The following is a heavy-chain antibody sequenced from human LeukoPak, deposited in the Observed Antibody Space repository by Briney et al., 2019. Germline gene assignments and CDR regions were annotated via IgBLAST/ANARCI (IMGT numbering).Heavy chain of an antibody. Sequence: PGGSVKLSCEASGYTFSDSGMHWVRQAPGKGLEWIGRMRSKTQNYATAYAASVKGRFTISRDDSKNTAFLQMNSLKTEDTAVYYCTNYDDSSDLWGYWGQGTLVTVSS. J-gene: IGHJ4*02. CDR3: TNYDDSSDLWGY. CDR2: MRSKTQNYAT. V-gene: IGHV3-73*01. CDR1: GYTFSDSG. D-gene: IGHD3-22*01.